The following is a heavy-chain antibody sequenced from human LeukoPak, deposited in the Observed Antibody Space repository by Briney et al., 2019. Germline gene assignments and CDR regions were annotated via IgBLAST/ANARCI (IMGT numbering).Heavy chain of an antibody. V-gene: IGHV3-23*01. CDR2: ISGGGGST. CDR3: AKSRLYGDYANFDY. D-gene: IGHD4-17*01. CDR1: GFTFSSYA. J-gene: IGHJ4*02. Sequence: PGVSLRLSCAASGFTFSSYAMSWVRQAPGKGLEWVSAISGGGGSTHSADSVKGRFTISRDNSKNTLHLQMNSLRAEDTAVYYCAKSRLYGDYANFDYWGQGTLVTVSS.